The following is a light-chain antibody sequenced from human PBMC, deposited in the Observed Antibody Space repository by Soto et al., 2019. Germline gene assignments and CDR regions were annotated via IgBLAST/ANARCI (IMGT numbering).Light chain of an antibody. CDR2: DVS. CDR1: SSDVGAYNY. Sequence: QSALTQPASVSGSPGQSITISCTGTSSDVGAYNYVSWYQHHPGKAPKLMIYDVSHRPSGVSNRFSGSKSGNTASLTISGLQAEDEADYYFNSYTSTSTHVVFGGGTKLTVL. CDR3: NSYTSTSTHVV. V-gene: IGLV2-14*03. J-gene: IGLJ2*01.